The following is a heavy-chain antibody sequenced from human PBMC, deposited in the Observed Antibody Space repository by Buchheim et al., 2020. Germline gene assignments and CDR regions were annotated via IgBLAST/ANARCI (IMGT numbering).Heavy chain of an antibody. CDR1: GYTFTSYG. Sequence: QVQLVQSGAEVQKPGASVKVSCKASGYTFTSYGISWVRQDPAQGLEWMVWISAYNGNTNYAQKPQVRVTMTTDTSTSTAYMELRSLRSDDTAVYYCARSYYYDSSGYQAFDYWGQGTL. D-gene: IGHD3-22*01. V-gene: IGHV1-18*01. CDR2: ISAYNGNT. J-gene: IGHJ4*02. CDR3: ARSYYYDSSGYQAFDY.